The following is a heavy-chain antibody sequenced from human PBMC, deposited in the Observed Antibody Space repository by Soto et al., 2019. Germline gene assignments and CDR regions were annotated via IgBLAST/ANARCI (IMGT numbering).Heavy chain of an antibody. J-gene: IGHJ6*02. V-gene: IGHV4-30-4*01. CDR3: ARDGDTNGYYGGYYYGMDV. CDR2: IHYRGTT. D-gene: IGHD3-22*01. Sequence: SETLSLTCTVSGGSINSGDYYWSWIRQPPGKGLEWVGYIHYRGTTYYNPSLKSRVAMSVDTSKNQFSLKLSSVTAADTAVYYCARDGDTNGYYGGYYYGMDVWGQGTTVT. CDR1: GGSINSGDYY.